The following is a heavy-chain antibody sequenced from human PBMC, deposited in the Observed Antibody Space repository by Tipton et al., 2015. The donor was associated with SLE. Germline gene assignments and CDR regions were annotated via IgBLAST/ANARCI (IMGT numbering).Heavy chain of an antibody. D-gene: IGHD1-26*01. J-gene: IGHJ3*02. CDR3: ARPRLAYRPDASDI. Sequence: QLVQSGAEVKKPGESLKISCEGSGYNFTSYWIAWVRQKPGKGLEWMGIIYPGDSDTKYSPSFRGQVTTSTDKSINIAYLQWSSLKASDTAMYYCARPRLAYRPDASDIWGQGTMVTVSS. CDR1: GYNFTSYW. CDR2: IYPGDSDT. V-gene: IGHV5-51*01.